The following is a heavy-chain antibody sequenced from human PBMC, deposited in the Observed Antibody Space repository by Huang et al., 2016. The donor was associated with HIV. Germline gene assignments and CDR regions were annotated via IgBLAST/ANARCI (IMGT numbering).Heavy chain of an antibody. CDR3: ARRRRGGFDI. CDR2: IYFDDSDA. D-gene: IGHD2-15*01. V-gene: IGHV5-51*03. Sequence: EVQLVQSGAEVKRTGESLKISCKGSRYNFAGYWIGWVRQMPGKGLEWMGSIYFDDSDARYSPSLQGQVTISADTSLYSSYLQWTSLRASDTAIFYCARRRRGGFDIWGQGTLVTVSS. CDR1: RYNFAGYW. J-gene: IGHJ3*02.